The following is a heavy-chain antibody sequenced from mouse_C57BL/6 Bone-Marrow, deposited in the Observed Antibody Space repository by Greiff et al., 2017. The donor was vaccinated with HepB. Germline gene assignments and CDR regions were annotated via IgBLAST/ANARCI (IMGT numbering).Heavy chain of an antibody. CDR2: IDPENGDT. CDR3: TTYDYDY. D-gene: IGHD2-4*01. Sequence: VQLQQSGAELVRPGASVKLSCTASGFNIKDDYMHWVKQRPEQGLEWIGWIDPENGDTAYASKFQGKATITADTSSNTAYLQLSSLTSEDTAVYYCTTYDYDYWGQGTTLTVSS. V-gene: IGHV14-4*01. CDR1: GFNIKDDY. J-gene: IGHJ2*01.